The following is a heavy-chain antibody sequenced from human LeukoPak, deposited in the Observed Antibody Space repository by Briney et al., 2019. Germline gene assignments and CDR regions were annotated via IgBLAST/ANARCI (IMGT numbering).Heavy chain of an antibody. CDR3: ASTSITIFGVPRSTHYYYYYGMDV. V-gene: IGHV1-18*01. D-gene: IGHD3-3*01. J-gene: IGHJ6*02. CDR2: ISAYNGNT. CDR1: GYTFTSYG. Sequence: ASVKVSCKASGYTFTSYGISWVRQAPGQGLEWMGWISAYNGNTNYAQKLQGRVTMTTDTSTSTAYMELRSLRSDDTAVYYCASTSITIFGVPRSTHYYYYYGMDVWGQGTTVTVSS.